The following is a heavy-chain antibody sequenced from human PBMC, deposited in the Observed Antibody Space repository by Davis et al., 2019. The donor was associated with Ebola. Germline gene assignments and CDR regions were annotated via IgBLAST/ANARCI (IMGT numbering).Heavy chain of an antibody. D-gene: IGHD4-23*01. CDR2: ISGGNT. Sequence: PGGSLRLSCAASGFTFSNYAMTWVRQAPGKGLDWVSTISGGNTYYADSVKGRFTISRDNSKNTLYLQMNSLRAEDTAVYYCAKDRSGNFRETFDCWGQGTLVTVSS. CDR3: AKDRSGNFRETFDC. V-gene: IGHV3-23*01. CDR1: GFTFSNYA. J-gene: IGHJ4*02.